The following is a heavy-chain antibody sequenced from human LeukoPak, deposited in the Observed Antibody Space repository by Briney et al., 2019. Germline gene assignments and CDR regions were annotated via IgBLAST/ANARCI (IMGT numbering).Heavy chain of an antibody. V-gene: IGHV1-69*06. CDR2: IIPIFGTA. CDR3: ARVNPDAFDI. CDR1: GGTFSSYA. D-gene: IGHD4-23*01. J-gene: IGHJ3*02. Sequence: ASVKVSCKASGGTFSSYAISWVRQAPGQGLEWMGGIIPIFGTANYAQKFQGRVTITADKSTSTAYMELSSLRSEDTAVNYCARVNPDAFDIWGQGTMVTVSS.